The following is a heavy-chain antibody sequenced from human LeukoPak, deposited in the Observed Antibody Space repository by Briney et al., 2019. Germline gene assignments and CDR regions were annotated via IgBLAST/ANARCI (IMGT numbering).Heavy chain of an antibody. J-gene: IGHJ4*02. Sequence: GESLKISCKGSGDSFTNYWIAWVRQMPGKGLEWMGIIYPGDSDTRYSPSFQGQVTISADKSISTAYLQWSSLKASDTAIYYCARMDYYGSGKLNYWGQGTLATVSS. CDR1: GDSFTNYW. CDR2: IYPGDSDT. D-gene: IGHD3-10*01. CDR3: ARMDYYGSGKLNY. V-gene: IGHV5-51*01.